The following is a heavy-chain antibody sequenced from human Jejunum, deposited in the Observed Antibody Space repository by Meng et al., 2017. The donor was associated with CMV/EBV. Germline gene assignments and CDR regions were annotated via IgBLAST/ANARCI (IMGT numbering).Heavy chain of an antibody. CDR3: ARGTPGRSYSDY. CDR1: GYTFGSYG. D-gene: IGHD3-10*01. V-gene: IGHV1-18*01. J-gene: IGHJ4*02. Sequence: QVHRLGSGAGVNKPGASVRVSGDASGYTFGSYGISWLRQAPGQGLEWIGWFVNNVNTYSAQKFQGRVTMTTDTHTSTAFMELRSVRSDDTAVYYCARGTPGRSYSDYWGQGTLVTVSS. CDR2: FVNNVNT.